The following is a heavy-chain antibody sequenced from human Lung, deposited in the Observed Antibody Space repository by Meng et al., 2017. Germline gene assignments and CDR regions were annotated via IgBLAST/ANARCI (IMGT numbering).Heavy chain of an antibody. CDR3: ARGPTTMAHDFDY. V-gene: IGHV4-34*01. D-gene: IGHD4-11*01. CDR2: INHSGST. J-gene: IGHJ4*02. Sequence: VHRRQGGAGLLKPSETQSLTCVVSGGSVSDYYWSWIRQPPGKGLEWIGEINHSGSTNYNPSLESRATISVDTSQNNLSLKLSSVTAADSAVYYCARGPTTMAHDFDYWGQGTLVTVSS. CDR1: GGSVSDYY.